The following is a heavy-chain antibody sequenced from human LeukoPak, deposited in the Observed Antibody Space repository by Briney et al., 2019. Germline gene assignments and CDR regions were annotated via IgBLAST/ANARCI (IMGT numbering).Heavy chain of an antibody. CDR2: INPNSGGT. V-gene: IGHV1-2*02. D-gene: IGHD5-18*01. J-gene: IGHJ4*02. CDR1: GYTFTGYY. CDR3: ATHTYTAMATPLDY. Sequence: TSVKVSCKASGYTFTGYYMHWVRQAPGQGLEWMGWINPNSGGTNYAQKFQGRVTITADKSTSTAYMELSSLRSEDTAVYYCATHTYTAMATPLDYWGQGTLVTVSS.